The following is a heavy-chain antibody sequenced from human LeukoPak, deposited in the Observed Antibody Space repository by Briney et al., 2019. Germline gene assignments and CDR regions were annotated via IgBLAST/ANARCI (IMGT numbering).Heavy chain of an antibody. CDR2: IYSGGST. Sequence: WGSLRLSCAASGCTVSSNYMSWVRQAPGKGLEWVSVIYSGGSTYYADSVKGRFTISRDNSKNTLYLQMISLRAEDTAVYYCAREPWELRRGDAFDIWGQGTMVTVSS. D-gene: IGHD1-26*01. CDR1: GCTVSSNY. CDR3: AREPWELRRGDAFDI. V-gene: IGHV3-66*01. J-gene: IGHJ3*02.